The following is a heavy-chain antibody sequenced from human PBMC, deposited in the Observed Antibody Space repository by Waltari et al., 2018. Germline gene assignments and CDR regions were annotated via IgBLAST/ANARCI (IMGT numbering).Heavy chain of an antibody. CDR2: IYHTGST. Sequence: QLQLQESGSGLVTPSQTLSLTCGVSGGSISTGGYSWTWIRQPPGKGLEWIGYIYHTGSTYYNPSLKSRVTISVDRSKNQFSLKLNSVTAADTAVYYCARHSTVDSHFDYWGQGTLVTVSS. V-gene: IGHV4-30-2*01. D-gene: IGHD4-17*01. CDR1: GGSISTGGYS. J-gene: IGHJ4*02. CDR3: ARHSTVDSHFDY.